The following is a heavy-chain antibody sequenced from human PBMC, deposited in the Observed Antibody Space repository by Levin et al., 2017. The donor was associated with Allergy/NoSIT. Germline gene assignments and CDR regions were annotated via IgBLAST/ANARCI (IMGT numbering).Heavy chain of an antibody. Sequence: SETLSLTCTVSGGSISSDHYYWSWVRQPPGKGLEWIGYIYYSGSAYYSPSLKSRVTMSVDTSKNQFSLRLTSVTAADTAVYFCARNRVHSGSWHHPDYWGQGTLVTVSS. D-gene: IGHD6-13*01. V-gene: IGHV4-30-4*01. CDR3: ARNRVHSGSWHHPDY. J-gene: IGHJ4*02. CDR1: GGSISSDHYY. CDR2: IYYSGSA.